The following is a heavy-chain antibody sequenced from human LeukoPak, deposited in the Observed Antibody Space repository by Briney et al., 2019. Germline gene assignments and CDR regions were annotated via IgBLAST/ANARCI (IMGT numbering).Heavy chain of an antibody. CDR1: GFTFDDYA. D-gene: IGHD2-8*01. Sequence: GGSLRLSCAASGFTFDDYAMHWVRQAPGKGLEWVSGISWNSGSIGYADSVKGRFTISRDNAKNSLYLQMNSLRAEDTVLYYCAKGTHGVSYYFDYWGQGTLVTVSS. J-gene: IGHJ4*02. V-gene: IGHV3-9*01. CDR3: AKGTHGVSYYFDY. CDR2: ISWNSGSI.